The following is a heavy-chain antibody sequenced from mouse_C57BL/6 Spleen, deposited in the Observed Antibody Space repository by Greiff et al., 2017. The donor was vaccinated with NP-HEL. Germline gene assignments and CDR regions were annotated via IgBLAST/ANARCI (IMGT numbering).Heavy chain of an antibody. CDR1: GYTFTSYW. CDR2: IDPSDSYT. D-gene: IGHD1-1*01. CDR3: ARSTTGMAMDY. Sequence: QVHVKQPGAELVMPGASVKLSCKASGYTFTSYWMHWVKQRPGQGLEWIGEIDPSDSYTNYNQKFKGKSTLTVDKSSSTAYMQLSSLTSEDSAVYYCARSTTGMAMDYWGQGTSVTVSS. V-gene: IGHV1-69*01. J-gene: IGHJ4*01.